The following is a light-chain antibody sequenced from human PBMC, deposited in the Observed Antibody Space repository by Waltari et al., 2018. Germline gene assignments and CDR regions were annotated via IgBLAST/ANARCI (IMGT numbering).Light chain of an antibody. Sequence: QSALTQPASVSGSPGQSITISCTGTSSDVGGHNYVSWYQQHPGKAPKLIIYDVTDRPSGVSNRFSGSMFGNTASLTISGLQAEDEADYYCSSYTSSGTPYVFGTGTRVTVL. CDR3: SSYTSSGTPYV. CDR1: SSDVGGHNY. J-gene: IGLJ1*01. V-gene: IGLV2-14*03. CDR2: DVT.